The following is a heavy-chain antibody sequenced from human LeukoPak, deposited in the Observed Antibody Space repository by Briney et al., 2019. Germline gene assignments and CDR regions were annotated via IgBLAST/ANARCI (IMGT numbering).Heavy chain of an antibody. Sequence: SETLSLTCTVSGGSISSYCWSWIRQPPGKGLEWIGYIYYSGSTNYNPSLKSRVTISVDTSKNQFSLKLSSVTAADTAVYYCARRGLGYCSGGSCYARFAFDIWGQGTMVTVSS. CDR2: IYYSGST. CDR1: GGSISSYC. CDR3: ARRGLGYCSGGSCYARFAFDI. J-gene: IGHJ3*02. V-gene: IGHV4-59*12. D-gene: IGHD2-15*01.